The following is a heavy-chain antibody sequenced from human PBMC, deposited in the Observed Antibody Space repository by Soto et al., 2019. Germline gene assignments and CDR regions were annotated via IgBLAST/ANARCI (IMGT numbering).Heavy chain of an antibody. Sequence: QITLKETGPTLVKPTQTLTLTCTYSGFSLSTRGVAVGWFRQPPGQALEWLALIYWDEDKWYSPSLKSRLTITDDTATNPVVLTMTTMDTVDPATYFCAHTLRGYAYYFYYWGQGTLVTVSS. V-gene: IGHV2-5*02. J-gene: IGHJ4*02. D-gene: IGHD5-12*01. CDR2: IYWDEDK. CDR3: AHTLRGYAYYFYY. CDR1: GFSLSTRGVA.